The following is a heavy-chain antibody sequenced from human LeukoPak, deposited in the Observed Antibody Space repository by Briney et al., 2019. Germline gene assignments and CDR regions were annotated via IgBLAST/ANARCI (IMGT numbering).Heavy chain of an antibody. Sequence: GGSLRLFCAASGFTFSDYYMSWIRQAPGKGLEWVSYISSSSSYTNYADSVKGRFTISRDNAKNSLYLQMNSLRAEDTAVYYCARVSLDYYGSGSYYYFDYWGQGTLVTVPS. CDR2: ISSSSSYT. J-gene: IGHJ4*02. D-gene: IGHD3-10*01. CDR3: ARVSLDYYGSGSYYYFDY. CDR1: GFTFSDYY. V-gene: IGHV3-11*06.